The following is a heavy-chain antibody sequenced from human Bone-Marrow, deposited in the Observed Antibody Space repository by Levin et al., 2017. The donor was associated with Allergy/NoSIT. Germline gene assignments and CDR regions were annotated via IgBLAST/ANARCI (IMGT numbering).Heavy chain of an antibody. CDR2: VFAGGNT. V-gene: IGHV4-61*02. D-gene: IGHD1-14*01. Sequence: PSETLSLSCTVSGGSVTSGSYYWNWIRQPAGKGLEWIGRVFAGGNTDYNPSLKTRVTISVDKSKNQASLTLRSVTAADSAVYYCAREMRKVPDGLGGVGIDIWGPGTVVTVSS. J-gene: IGHJ3*02. CDR1: GGSVTSGSYY. CDR3: AREMRKVPDGLGGVGIDI.